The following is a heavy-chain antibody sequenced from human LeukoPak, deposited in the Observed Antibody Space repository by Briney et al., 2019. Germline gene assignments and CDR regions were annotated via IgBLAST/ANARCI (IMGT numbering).Heavy chain of an antibody. V-gene: IGHV3-9*01. CDR1: GFIFDDYA. Sequence: GRSLRLSCAASGFIFDDYAMNWVRQAPGKGLEWVSGISWNSGSIDYADSVKGRFTISRDNAKNSLYLQMNSLRVEDTALYYCTKDESRLVTRVDLWGQGTLVTVSS. D-gene: IGHD3-9*01. CDR3: TKDESRLVTRVDL. J-gene: IGHJ5*02. CDR2: ISWNSGSI.